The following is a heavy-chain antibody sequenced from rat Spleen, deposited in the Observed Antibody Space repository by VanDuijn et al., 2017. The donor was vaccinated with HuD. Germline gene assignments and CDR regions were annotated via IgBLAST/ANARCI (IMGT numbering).Heavy chain of an antibody. Sequence: EVHLVESGGGLVQPGRSLKLSCAASGFTFSNYGMHWIRQAPTKVLEWVASISPTGAITNNRDPVKARFTISRDNAKSTLYLQMDSLRSEDTATYYCARHNSGYGVMDAWGQGASVTVSS. D-gene: IGHD4-3*01. CDR1: GFTFSNYG. CDR3: ARHNSGYGVMDA. CDR2: ISPTGAIT. J-gene: IGHJ4*01. V-gene: IGHV5-19*01.